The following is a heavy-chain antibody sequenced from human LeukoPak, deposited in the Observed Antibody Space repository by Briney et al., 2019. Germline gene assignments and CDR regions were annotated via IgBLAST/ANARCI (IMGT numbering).Heavy chain of an antibody. CDR3: AKEGYCSGGSCYSWKNHAFDI. CDR2: ISGSGGST. D-gene: IGHD2-15*01. J-gene: IGHJ3*02. CDR1: GFTFSSYA. Sequence: GGSLRLSCAASGFTFSSYAMSWVRQAPGKGLEWVSAISGSGGSTYYADSVKGRFTISRDNSKNTLYLQMNSLRAEDTAVYYCAKEGYCSGGSCYSWKNHAFDIWGQGTMVTVSS. V-gene: IGHV3-23*01.